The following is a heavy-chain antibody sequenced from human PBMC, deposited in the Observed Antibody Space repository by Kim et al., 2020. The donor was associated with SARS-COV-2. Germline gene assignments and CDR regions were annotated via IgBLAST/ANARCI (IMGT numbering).Heavy chain of an antibody. CDR1: GGSFSGYY. J-gene: IGHJ4*02. CDR3: AREVDYFDY. Sequence: SETLSLTCAVYGGSFSGYYWSWIRQPPGKGLEWIGEINHSGSTNYNPSLKSRVTISVDTSKNQFSLKLSSVTAADTAVYYCAREVDYFDYWGQGTMVTVSS. V-gene: IGHV4-34*01. CDR2: INHSGST.